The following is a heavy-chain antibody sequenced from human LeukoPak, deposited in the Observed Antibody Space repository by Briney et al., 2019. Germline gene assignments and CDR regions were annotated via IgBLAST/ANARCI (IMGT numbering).Heavy chain of an antibody. Sequence: SETLSLTCSVSGFSISSGCYWGWIRQPPGKGLEWIANIYHSGNTYYNSSLKSRVTLSVDTSKNQFSLNLRSVTAADTAVYYCARWGYYDSSGYRAGTFDIWGQGTMVTVSS. CDR1: GFSISSGCY. CDR3: ARWGYYDSSGYRAGTFDI. D-gene: IGHD3-22*01. V-gene: IGHV4-38-2*02. CDR2: IYHSGNT. J-gene: IGHJ3*02.